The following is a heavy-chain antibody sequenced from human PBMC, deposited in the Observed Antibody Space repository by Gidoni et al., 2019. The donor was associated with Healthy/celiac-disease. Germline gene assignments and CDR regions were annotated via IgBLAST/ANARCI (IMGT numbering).Heavy chain of an antibody. CDR1: GVPLSRGGYY. CDR2: IYYSGST. J-gene: IGHJ4*02. CDR3: ERDLEQEGYFDY. Sequence: QVQLQESGPVLVEPSQTLSLTCTVSGVPLSRGGYYWSWIRQHPGKGLEWIGYIYYSGSTYYNPSLKSRVTISVDTSKNQFSLKLSSVTAADTAVYYCERDLEQEGYFDYWGQGTLVTVSS. V-gene: IGHV4-31*03.